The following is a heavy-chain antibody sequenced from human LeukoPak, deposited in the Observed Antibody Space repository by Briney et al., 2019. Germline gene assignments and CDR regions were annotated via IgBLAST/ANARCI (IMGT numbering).Heavy chain of an antibody. CDR1: GGSFSGYY. V-gene: IGHV4-34*01. Sequence: SETLSLTCAVYGGSFSGYYWSWIRQPPGKGLEWIGEINHSGSTNYNPSLKSRVTISVDTSKNQFSLKLSSVTAADTAVYYCARVYSNYAWGYYYYMDVWGKGTTVTVSS. CDR3: ARVYSNYAWGYYYYMDV. CDR2: INHSGST. J-gene: IGHJ6*03. D-gene: IGHD4-11*01.